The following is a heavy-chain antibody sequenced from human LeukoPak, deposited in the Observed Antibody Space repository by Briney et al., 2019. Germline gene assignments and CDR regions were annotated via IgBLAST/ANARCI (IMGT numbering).Heavy chain of an antibody. Sequence: GESLRISCKGSGYDFSGYWIVWVRQMPGTGLEWMGGIYPDDSKTRYSPSFHGQVTFSADKSIRTAYLQWSSLKASDTAMYYCARYGAPTETDSMLDYWGQGTLVTVSS. CDR2: IYPDDSKT. D-gene: IGHD2-8*01. CDR1: GYDFSGYW. CDR3: ARYGAPTETDSMLDY. J-gene: IGHJ4*02. V-gene: IGHV5-51*01.